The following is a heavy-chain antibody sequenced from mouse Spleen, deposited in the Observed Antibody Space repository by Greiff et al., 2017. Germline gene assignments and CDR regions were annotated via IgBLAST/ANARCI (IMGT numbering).Heavy chain of an antibody. CDR3: ASSYGSKVHFDY. Sequence: VQLKQSGGDLVKPGGSLKLSCAASGFTFSSYGMSWVRQTPDKRLEWVATISSGGSYTYYPDSVKGRFTISRDNAKNTLYLQMSSLKSEDTAMYYCASSYGSKVHFDYWGQGTTLTVSS. CDR1: GFTFSSYG. D-gene: IGHD1-1*01. CDR2: ISSGGSYT. J-gene: IGHJ2*01. V-gene: IGHV5-6*01.